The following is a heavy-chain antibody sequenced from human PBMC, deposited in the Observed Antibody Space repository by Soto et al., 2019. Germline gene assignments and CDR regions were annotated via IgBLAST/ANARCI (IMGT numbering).Heavy chain of an antibody. CDR1: GYTFTASY. CDR2: INPDSGIT. J-gene: IGHJ4*02. Sequence: AAVKVSCKASGYTFTASYIHWVRLAPGQGLEWMGWINPDSGITNYARKFQGRVTLTGDTSISTAYMELNTLKSDDSALYYCVRDTGRSLASVSFDAWAQGTLVTVSS. V-gene: IGHV1-2*02. CDR3: VRDTGRSLASVSFDA. D-gene: IGHD1-1*01.